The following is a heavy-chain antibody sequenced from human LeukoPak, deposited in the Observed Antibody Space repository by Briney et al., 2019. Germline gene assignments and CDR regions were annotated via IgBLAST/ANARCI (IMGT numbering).Heavy chain of an antibody. CDR2: ITSNGGST. Sequence: GGSLRLSCSASGFTFSSYSMHWVRQAPGKGLEYVSSITSNGGSTYYADSVKGRFTISRDNSKNTLYLQMSSLRAEDTAVYYCVKIGLGSWPMYYFDYWGRGTLVTVSS. CDR1: GFTFSSYS. D-gene: IGHD6-13*01. V-gene: IGHV3-64D*06. CDR3: VKIGLGSWPMYYFDY. J-gene: IGHJ4*02.